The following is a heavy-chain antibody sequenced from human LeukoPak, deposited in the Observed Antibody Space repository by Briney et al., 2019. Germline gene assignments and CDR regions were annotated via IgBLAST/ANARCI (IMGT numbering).Heavy chain of an antibody. CDR3: AKIIPATAY. CDR1: GFTFSSYA. CDR2: ITGSGDGT. J-gene: IGHJ4*02. V-gene: IGHV3-23*01. Sequence: GGSLRLSCAAPGFTFSSYAMSWVRQAPGKGLEWVSSITGSGDGTYYADSVKGRFTISRDNSKNTLFLQMNSLSAEDAAVYFCAKIIPATAYWGQETLVTVSS. D-gene: IGHD6-13*01.